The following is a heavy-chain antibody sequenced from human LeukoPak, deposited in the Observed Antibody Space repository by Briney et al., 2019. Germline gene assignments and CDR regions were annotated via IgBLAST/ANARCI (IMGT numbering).Heavy chain of an antibody. J-gene: IGHJ6*04. V-gene: IGHV3-66*01. Sequence: GGSLRLSCAASGFTFSSYSMNWVRQAPGKGLEWVSLIYSGGSTYYADSVKGRFTISRDNAKNSLYLQMNSLRAEDTAVYYCAELGITKVGGVWGKGTTVTISS. CDR1: GFTFSSYS. CDR2: IYSGGST. CDR3: AELGITKVGGV. D-gene: IGHD3-10*02.